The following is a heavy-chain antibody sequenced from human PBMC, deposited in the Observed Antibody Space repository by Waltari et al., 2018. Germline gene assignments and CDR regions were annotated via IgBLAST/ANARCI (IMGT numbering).Heavy chain of an antibody. CDR1: GMTLSSYW. CDR3: VTGLTTVTAKDYFDH. Sequence: EVQLVESGGGWVQPGGSLRLSCAASGMTLSSYWMNWVRQAPGKGLEWVANIKQDGSEKNYVDSVEGRFSISRDNAQNSLYLQMNSLRAEDTAIYYCVTGLTTVTAKDYFDHWGQGALVTVSS. V-gene: IGHV3-7*01. CDR2: IKQDGSEK. J-gene: IGHJ4*02. D-gene: IGHD4-17*01.